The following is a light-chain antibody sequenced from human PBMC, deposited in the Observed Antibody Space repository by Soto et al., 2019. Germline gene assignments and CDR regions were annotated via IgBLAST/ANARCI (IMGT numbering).Light chain of an antibody. CDR2: GVS. J-gene: IGLJ1*01. Sequence: HSALAQPASGSGSPGQSITISCTGTSSDVGGYNYVSWYQQHPGKAPKLMIYGVSNRPSGVSNRFSGSKSGNTASLTISGLQAEDEADYDGSSYTSSRTLVLGTGTKVTVL. V-gene: IGLV2-14*01. CDR3: SSYTSSRTLV. CDR1: SSDVGGYNY.